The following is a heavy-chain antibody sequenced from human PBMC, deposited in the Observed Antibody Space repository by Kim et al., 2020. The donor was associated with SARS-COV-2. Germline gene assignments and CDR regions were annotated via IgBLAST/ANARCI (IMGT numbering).Heavy chain of an antibody. Sequence: SETLSVTCAVSGASISSHYWSWIRQPPGKGLEWIGFYYYTVNSKYNPSLKSRVTISIDTSKNQLSLKLSSVTAADTAVYYCVRLYSTNAFDIWGQGTMVTVSS. V-gene: IGHV4-59*08. CDR3: VRLYSTNAFDI. J-gene: IGHJ3*02. D-gene: IGHD6-13*01. CDR2: YYYTVNS. CDR1: GASISSHY.